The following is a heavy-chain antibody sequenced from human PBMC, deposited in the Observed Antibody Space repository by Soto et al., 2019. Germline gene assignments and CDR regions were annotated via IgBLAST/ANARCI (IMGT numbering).Heavy chain of an antibody. CDR3: ARGYESSQCRIGPFDH. D-gene: IGHD2-15*01. CDR2: IYYSGST. J-gene: IGHJ5*02. V-gene: IGHV4-59*01. CDR1: GGSISSYY. Sequence: TSETVSLTCTVSGGSISSYYWSWIRQPPGKGLEWIGYIYYSGSTNYNPSLKSRVTISVDTSKNQFSLKLSSVTAADTAVYYCARGYESSQCRIGPFDHCGQGSLVTVCS.